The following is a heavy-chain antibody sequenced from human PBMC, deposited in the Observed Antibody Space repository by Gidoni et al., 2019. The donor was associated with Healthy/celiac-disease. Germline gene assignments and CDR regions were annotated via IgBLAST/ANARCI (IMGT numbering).Heavy chain of an antibody. V-gene: IGHV1-18*04. CDR3: ARDEYCSGGSCYPDAFDI. CDR1: GYTFASYG. CDR2: ISADNGNT. J-gene: IGHJ3*02. Sequence: VQLVQSGAEVKKPGASVKVSCKASGYTFASYGISWVRQAPGQGLEWMGWISADNGNTNYAQKLQGRVTMTTDTSTSTAYMELRSLRSDDTAVYYCARDEYCSGGSCYPDAFDIWGQGTMVTVSS. D-gene: IGHD2-15*01.